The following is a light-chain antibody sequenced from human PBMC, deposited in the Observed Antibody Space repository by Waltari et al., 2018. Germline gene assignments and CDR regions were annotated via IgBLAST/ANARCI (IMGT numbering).Light chain of an antibody. Sequence: QSVLTQPPSVSAAPGQRVTISCSGGRSNIVHNYVSWYRHFPGTAPKLLIYENTERPAGIPGRFSGSKSGTSATLDSTGLQAGDEADYYCGTWDSSLSGAVFGGGTHLTVL. CDR2: ENT. J-gene: IGLJ7*01. V-gene: IGLV1-51*02. CDR1: RSNIVHNY. CDR3: GTWDSSLSGAV.